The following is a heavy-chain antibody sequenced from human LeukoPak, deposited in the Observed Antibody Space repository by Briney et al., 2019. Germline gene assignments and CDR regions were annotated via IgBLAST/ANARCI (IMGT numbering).Heavy chain of an antibody. CDR1: GASISSYY. J-gene: IGHJ4*02. CDR2: ISYSGST. CDR3: ERTGYCSSTSCYDY. V-gene: IGHV4-59*01. Sequence: SETLSLTCTVSGASISSYYWTWIRQPPGKGLEWIGYISYSGSTNYNPSLKSRVTISVDTSKNQFSLKLSSVTAADTAVYYCERTGYCSSTSCYDYWGQGTLVTVSS. D-gene: IGHD2-2*01.